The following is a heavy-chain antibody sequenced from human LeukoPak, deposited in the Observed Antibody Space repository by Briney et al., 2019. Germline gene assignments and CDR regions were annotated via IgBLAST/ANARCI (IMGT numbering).Heavy chain of an antibody. CDR1: GHTSTSYG. CDR2: ISAYNGNT. D-gene: IGHD3-3*01. J-gene: IGHJ4*02. Sequence: ASVKVSCKASGHTSTSYGISWVRQATGQGLEWMGWISAYNGNTNYAQKLQGRVTMTTDTSTSTAYMELRSLRSDDTAVYYCARGTIFGVVTYLDYWGQGTLVTVSS. CDR3: ARGTIFGVVTYLDY. V-gene: IGHV1-18*01.